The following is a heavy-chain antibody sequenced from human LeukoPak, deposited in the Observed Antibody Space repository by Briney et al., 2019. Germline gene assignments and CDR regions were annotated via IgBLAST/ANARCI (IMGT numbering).Heavy chain of an antibody. CDR1: GGSISSYY. V-gene: IGHV4-59*08. CDR2: IYYSGST. Sequence: SETLSLTCTVSGGSISSYYWSWIRQPPGKGLEWIGYIYYSGSTNYNPSLKSRVTISVDTSKNQFSLKLSSVTAADTAVYYCARGVAAAGGNDYWGQGTLVTVSS. J-gene: IGHJ4*02. CDR3: ARGVAAAGGNDY. D-gene: IGHD6-13*01.